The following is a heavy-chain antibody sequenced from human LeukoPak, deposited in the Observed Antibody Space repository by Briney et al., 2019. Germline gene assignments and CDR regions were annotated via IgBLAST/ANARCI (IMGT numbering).Heavy chain of an antibody. J-gene: IGHJ4*02. V-gene: IGHV3-7*01. CDR2: IKQDGREK. CDR1: GFTFSSYW. D-gene: IGHD6-13*01. CDR3: ARASIAAGPYYFDY. Sequence: GGSLRLSCAASGFTFSSYWMSWVRQAPGKGLQWVANIKQDGREKYYVDSVKGRFTISRDNAENSLYLQMNSLRAEDTAVYYCARASIAAGPYYFDYWGQGTLVTVSS.